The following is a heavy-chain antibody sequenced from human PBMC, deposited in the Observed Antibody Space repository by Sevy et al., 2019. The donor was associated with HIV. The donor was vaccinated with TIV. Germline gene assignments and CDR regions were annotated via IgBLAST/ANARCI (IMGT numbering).Heavy chain of an antibody. D-gene: IGHD6-25*01. Sequence: GGSLRLSCTASGFTFDKYAMHWVRQAPGKGLEWVSGITWNSVILGYADSVKGRFTISIDNARNSLYLEMKSLRAEDTALYYCAKSSFLPAAGKAYYFDYWGQGTLVTVSS. CDR3: AKSSFLPAAGKAYYFDY. J-gene: IGHJ4*02. CDR1: GFTFDKYA. V-gene: IGHV3-9*01. CDR2: ITWNSVIL.